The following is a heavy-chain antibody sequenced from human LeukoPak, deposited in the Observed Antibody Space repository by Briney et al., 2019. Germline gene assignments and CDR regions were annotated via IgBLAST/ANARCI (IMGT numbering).Heavy chain of an antibody. CDR2: IYYSGST. V-gene: IGHV4-59*01. CDR1: GGSISSYY. J-gene: IGHJ4*02. CDR3: AGSSGSYAFDY. D-gene: IGHD1-26*01. Sequence: SETLSLTCTVSGGSISSYYWSWIRQPPGKGLEWIGYIYYSGSTNYNPSLKSRVTISVDTSKNQFSLKLSSVTAADTAVYYCAGSSGSYAFDYWGQGTLVTVSS.